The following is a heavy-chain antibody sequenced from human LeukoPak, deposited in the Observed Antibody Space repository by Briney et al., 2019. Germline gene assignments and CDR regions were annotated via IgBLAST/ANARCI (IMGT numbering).Heavy chain of an antibody. J-gene: IGHJ4*02. V-gene: IGHV1-18*01. D-gene: IGHD1-26*01. CDR3: ARVLGATSDY. Sequence: ASVKVSCKASGGTFSSYAISWVRQAPGQGLEWMGWISAYNGNTNYAQKLQGRVTMTTDTSTSTAYMELRSLRSDDTAVYYCARVLGATSDYWGQGTLVTVSS. CDR1: GGTFSSYA. CDR2: ISAYNGNT.